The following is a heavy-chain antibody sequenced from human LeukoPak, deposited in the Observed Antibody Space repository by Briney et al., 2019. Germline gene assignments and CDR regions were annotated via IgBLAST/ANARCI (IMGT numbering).Heavy chain of an antibody. D-gene: IGHD2-21*01. J-gene: IGHJ3*02. CDR1: GGSISSGGYY. Sequence: SETLSLTCTVSGGSISSGGYYWSWIRQHPGTGLEWIGYIYYSGSTYYNPSLKSRVTISVDTPKNQFSLKLSSVTAADTAVYYCARAYSPLGAFDIWGQGTMVTVSS. CDR2: IYYSGST. CDR3: ARAYSPLGAFDI. V-gene: IGHV4-31*03.